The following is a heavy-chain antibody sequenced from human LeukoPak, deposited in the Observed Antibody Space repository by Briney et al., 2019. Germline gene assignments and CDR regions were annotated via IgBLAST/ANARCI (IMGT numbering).Heavy chain of an antibody. J-gene: IGHJ5*02. CDR2: IHPNSGAT. CDR3: ARESKTDYYGSGSYVRGSNWFDP. D-gene: IGHD3-10*01. V-gene: IGHV1-2*02. CDR1: GYTFTGYY. Sequence: EASVKVSCKASGYTFTGYYIHWVRQAPGQGFEWMGWIHPNSGATGYAQNFQGRVTMTRDTSISTAYMDLSRLRSDDTAVYYCARESKTDYYGSGSYVRGSNWFDPWGQGTLVTVSS.